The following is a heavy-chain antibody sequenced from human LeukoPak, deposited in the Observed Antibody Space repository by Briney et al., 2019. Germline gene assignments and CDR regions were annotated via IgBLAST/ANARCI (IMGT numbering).Heavy chain of an antibody. CDR2: LNADGNSI. V-gene: IGHV3-74*01. CDR3: AGAYSAYDPFDY. CDR1: RFTFNTYW. D-gene: IGHD5-12*01. Sequence: GGSLRLSCAASRFTFNTYWMHWVRQAPGKGLVWVSRLNADGNSITYADSVRGRFTISRDNAKNTVHLQMNSLRVEDTAIYFCAGAYSAYDPFDYWGQGILVTVSS. J-gene: IGHJ4*02.